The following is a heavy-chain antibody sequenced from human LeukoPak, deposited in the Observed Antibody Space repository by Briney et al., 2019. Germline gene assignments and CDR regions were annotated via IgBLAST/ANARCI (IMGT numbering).Heavy chain of an antibody. V-gene: IGHV3-30*18. CDR3: AKVRGLYGRGFYAMDV. D-gene: IGHD2-8*01. CDR2: ISYDGNPK. CDR1: GFTFSDFG. J-gene: IGHJ6*02. Sequence: GGSLRLSCTASGFTFSDFGIHWVRQAPDKGLDWVAGISYDGNPKYYADSVRGRFIISRDNSNNTLYLQLNSLRPDDTAVYYCAKVRGLYGRGFYAMDVWGQGTTVTVAS.